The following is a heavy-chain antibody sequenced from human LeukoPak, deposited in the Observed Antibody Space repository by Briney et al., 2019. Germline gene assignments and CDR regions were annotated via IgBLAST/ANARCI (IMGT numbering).Heavy chain of an antibody. CDR1: GYTFTSYD. V-gene: IGHV1-8*01. Sequence: ASVKVSCKASGYTFTSYDINWVRQATGQGLEWMGWMNPNSGNTGYAQKFQGRVTMTRNTSISTAYLELSSLRSEDTAVYYCARVAGKYYDILTGYHGMDVWGQGTTVTVSS. D-gene: IGHD3-9*01. CDR2: MNPNSGNT. CDR3: ARVAGKYYDILTGYHGMDV. J-gene: IGHJ6*02.